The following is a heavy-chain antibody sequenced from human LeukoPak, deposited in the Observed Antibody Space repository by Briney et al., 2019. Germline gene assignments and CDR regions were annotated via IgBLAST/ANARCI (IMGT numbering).Heavy chain of an antibody. V-gene: IGHV3-48*03. Sequence: GGSLRLSCTASGFTFSSYEINWVRQAPGKGLERVSYISSGGRTIYYADSVKGRFTISRDNSKNSLYLQMNSLRAEDTAIYYCARVLISGLGLDYWGQGTLVTVSS. CDR2: ISSGGRTI. CDR3: ARVLISGLGLDY. J-gene: IGHJ4*02. D-gene: IGHD3-16*01. CDR1: GFTFSSYE.